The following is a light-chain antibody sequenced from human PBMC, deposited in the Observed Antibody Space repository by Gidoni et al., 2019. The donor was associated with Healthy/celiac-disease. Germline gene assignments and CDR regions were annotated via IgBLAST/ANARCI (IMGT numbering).Light chain of an antibody. Sequence: VLSQSPVHLPVSPAERATINCKSSLSVFYFHNNKNYLAWYQQKPGQPPKLLIYWASTRETWVPDRISGSGSGTYVTLTISSLQAEDVAVYYCQQYYRTPQGLFTFGQXTRLEIK. V-gene: IGKV4-1*01. CDR1: LSVFYFHNNKNY. J-gene: IGKJ5*01. CDR3: QQYYRTPQGLFT. CDR2: WAS.